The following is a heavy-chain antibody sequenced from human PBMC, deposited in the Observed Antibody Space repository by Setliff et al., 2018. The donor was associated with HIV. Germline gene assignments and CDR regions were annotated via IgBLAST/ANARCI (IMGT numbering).Heavy chain of an antibody. CDR3: ARAGAAADEGDYYYYGLDV. V-gene: IGHV3-11*04. CDR2: IGGSGRTI. D-gene: IGHD6-13*01. J-gene: IGHJ6*02. CDR1: GFTLEDHY. Sequence: PGGSLRLSCEASGFTLEDHYMSWIRQAPGKGLEWVVYIGGSGRTIYYADSVKGRFTVSRDNAKKSLSLQMNSLRLEDTAVYYCARAGAAADEGDYYYYGLDVWGQGTTVTVSS.